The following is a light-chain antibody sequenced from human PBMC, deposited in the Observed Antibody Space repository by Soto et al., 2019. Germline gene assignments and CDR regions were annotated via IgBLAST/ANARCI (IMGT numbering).Light chain of an antibody. V-gene: IGKV3-15*01. CDR3: QQYNNWPWT. CDR2: GAS. CDR1: QSVSSSY. Sequence: LTQSPGTLSLNPGERATLSCRASQSVSSSYLAWYQQKPGQAPRLLIYGASTRATGIPARFSGSGSGTEFTLTISSLQSEDFAVYYCQQYNNWPWTFGQGTKVDIK. J-gene: IGKJ1*01.